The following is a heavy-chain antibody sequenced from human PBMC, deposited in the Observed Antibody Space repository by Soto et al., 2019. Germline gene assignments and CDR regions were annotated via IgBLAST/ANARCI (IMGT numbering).Heavy chain of an antibody. Sequence: GGSLRLSCAASGLTVSSNYMSWVRQAPGKGLEWVSVIYSGGSTYYADSVKGRFTISRHNSKNTLYLQMNSLRAEDTAVYYCTKGGYGDYLYFDYWGQGTLVTVSS. V-gene: IGHV3-53*01. CDR2: IYSGGST. CDR1: GLTVSSNY. J-gene: IGHJ4*02. CDR3: TKGGYGDYLYFDY. D-gene: IGHD4-17*01.